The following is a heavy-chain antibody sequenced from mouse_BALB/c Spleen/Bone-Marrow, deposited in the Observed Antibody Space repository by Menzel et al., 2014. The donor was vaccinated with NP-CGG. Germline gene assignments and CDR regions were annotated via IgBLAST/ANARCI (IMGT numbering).Heavy chain of an antibody. CDR3: ARRGSMDY. V-gene: IGHV1-67*01. CDR1: GYTSTDYS. J-gene: IGHJ4*01. Sequence: QVQLQQSGAELVRPGVSVKISCKGSGYTSTDYSIHWVRQSHAKSLEWIGVISTYYGDANYNQKFKGKATMTVDKSSSTAYMELARLTSEDSAIYYCARRGSMDYWGQGTSVTVSS. CDR2: ISTYYGDA.